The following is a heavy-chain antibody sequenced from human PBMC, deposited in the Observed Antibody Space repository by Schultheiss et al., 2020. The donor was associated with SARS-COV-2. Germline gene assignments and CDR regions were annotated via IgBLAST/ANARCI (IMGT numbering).Heavy chain of an antibody. CDR3: ASLLSGYVKWDDAFDI. Sequence: SQTLSLTCTVSGGSISSGSYYWSWIRQPPGKGLEWIGSIYYSGSTYYNPSLKSRVTMSVDTSKNQFSLKLSSVTAADTAVYYCASLLSGYVKWDDAFDIWGQGTMVTVSS. V-gene: IGHV4-39*07. CDR1: GGSISSGSYY. J-gene: IGHJ3*02. CDR2: IYYSGST. D-gene: IGHD5-12*01.